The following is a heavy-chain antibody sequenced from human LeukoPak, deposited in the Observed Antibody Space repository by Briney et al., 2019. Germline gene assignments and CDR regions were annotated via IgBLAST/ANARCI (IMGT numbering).Heavy chain of an antibody. J-gene: IGHJ4*02. D-gene: IGHD3-16*01. CDR1: EFTFRNHW. Sequence: PGGSLRLSCAASEFTFRNHWMSWVRQAPGKGLEWVAYINLDGSEKSYVDSVKGRFTISRDNDKNSLYLQMNSLRAEDTAVYYCARGAGRGGSGYWGQGTLVTVSS. CDR2: INLDGSEK. CDR3: ARGAGRGGSGY. V-gene: IGHV3-7*01.